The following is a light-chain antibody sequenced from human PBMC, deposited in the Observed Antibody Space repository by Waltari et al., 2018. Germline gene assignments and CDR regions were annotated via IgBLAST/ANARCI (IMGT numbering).Light chain of an antibody. Sequence: QSVLTQPPSVSAAPGQQVTISCPGSISNIGEHYVSWYQQLPGTAPKLLIHDDNERPSGIPDRFSASKSGSSATLGITGLQTGDEADYYCGTWDSSLSAAVFGGGTKVTVL. CDR3: GTWDSSLSAAV. J-gene: IGLJ3*02. CDR1: ISNIGEHY. V-gene: IGLV1-51*01. CDR2: DDN.